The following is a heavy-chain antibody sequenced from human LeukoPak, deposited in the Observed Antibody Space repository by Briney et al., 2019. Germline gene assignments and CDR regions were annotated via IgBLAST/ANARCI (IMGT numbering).Heavy chain of an antibody. D-gene: IGHD1-1*01. CDR1: GFTFSDYY. Sequence: GGSLRLSCAASGFTFSDYYMSWIRQAPGKGLEWVSYISSSGSTICYADSVKGRFTISRDNAKNSLYLQMNSLRAEDTAVYYCARKSRDWNEQIFDYWGQGTLVTVSS. CDR3: ARKSRDWNEQIFDY. CDR2: ISSSGSTI. V-gene: IGHV3-11*04. J-gene: IGHJ4*02.